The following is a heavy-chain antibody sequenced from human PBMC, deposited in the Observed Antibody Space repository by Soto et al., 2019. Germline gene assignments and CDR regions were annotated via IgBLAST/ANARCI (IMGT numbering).Heavy chain of an antibody. J-gene: IGHJ5*02. CDR1: GFSFSNYG. D-gene: IGHD2-2*01. V-gene: IGHV3-30*18. CDR3: AKDRVIQLLPIWPDP. Sequence: GGSLRLSCVASGFSFSNYGIHWVRQAPGKGLEWVAFVSSDGNNKYYADSVKGRFTISRDNSKNTVYLQVDSLRIDDTAVYYCAKDRVIQLLPIWPDPWGQGTLVTVSS. CDR2: VSSDGNNK.